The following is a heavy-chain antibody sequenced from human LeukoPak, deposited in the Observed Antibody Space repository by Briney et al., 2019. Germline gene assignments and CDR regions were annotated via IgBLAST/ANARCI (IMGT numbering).Heavy chain of an antibody. V-gene: IGHV3-21*01. D-gene: IGHD4-17*01. CDR1: GFTFSSCS. J-gene: IGHJ4*02. Sequence: PGGSLRLSCAASGFTFSSCSMNWVRQAPGKGLEWVSSISSSSSYIYYADPVKGRFTISRDNAKNSLYLQMNSLRAEDTAVYYCARVGYGDYYFDYWGQGTLVTVSS. CDR2: ISSSSSYI. CDR3: ARVGYGDYYFDY.